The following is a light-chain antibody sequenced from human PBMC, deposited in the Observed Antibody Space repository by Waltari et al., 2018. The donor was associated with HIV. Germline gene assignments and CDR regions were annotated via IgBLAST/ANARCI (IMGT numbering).Light chain of an antibody. CDR1: PSVSTK. CDR3: QQYNNWPPIT. Sequence: EIVMTQSPATLSVSPGERATLSCRASPSVSTKLAWYQQKPGQAPRLLIYGVSTRATGIPARFSGSGSGTDFTLTISSLQSEDFAVYYCQQYNNWPPITFGQGTRLEIK. J-gene: IGKJ5*01. V-gene: IGKV3-15*01. CDR2: GVS.